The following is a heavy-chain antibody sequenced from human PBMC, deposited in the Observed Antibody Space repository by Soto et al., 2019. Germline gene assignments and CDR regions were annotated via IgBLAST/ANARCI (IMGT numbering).Heavy chain of an antibody. CDR1: GFTVSTKY. D-gene: IGHD3-16*01. V-gene: IGHV3-66*01. CDR2: IYSGGST. CDR3: ARDPWAADY. J-gene: IGHJ4*02. Sequence: EVQLVESGGGLVQPGGSLRLSCAASGFTVSTKYMSWVRQAPGKGLEWVSVIYSGGSTFYAVSVSGRFTISRDNSKNTVNLQINSLRAEDTAVYYCARDPWAADYWGQGTLVTVSS.